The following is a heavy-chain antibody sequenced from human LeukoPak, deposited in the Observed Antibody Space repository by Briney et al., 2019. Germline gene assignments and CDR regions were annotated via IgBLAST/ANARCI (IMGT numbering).Heavy chain of an antibody. J-gene: IGHJ4*02. CDR1: GFTFSSYA. V-gene: IGHV3-30*04. Sequence: GGSLRLSCAASGFTFSSYAMHWVRQAPGKGLEWVAVISYDGSNKYYADSVKGRFTISRDNSKNTLYLQMNSLRAEDTAVYYCARDLGYYYDSSLAYWGQGTLVTVSS. CDR2: ISYDGSNK. CDR3: ARDLGYYYDSSLAY. D-gene: IGHD3-22*01.